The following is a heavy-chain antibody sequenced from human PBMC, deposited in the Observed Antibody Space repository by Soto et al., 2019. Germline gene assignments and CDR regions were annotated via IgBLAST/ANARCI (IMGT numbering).Heavy chain of an antibody. CDR3: GGNVNARGGGHFPH. D-gene: IGHD3-16*01. Sequence: EWLCRAGSVSGGSINTNTYYVGWIRQPPGKGLEWIGSMSRSGTTHYNPSIKSRLTISLDMSKNHFYLDLRSVTAADTAVYYCGGNVNARGGGHFPHWGQGTQVTVSS. CDR1: GGSINTNTYY. CDR2: MSRSGTT. J-gene: IGHJ1*01. V-gene: IGHV4-39*02.